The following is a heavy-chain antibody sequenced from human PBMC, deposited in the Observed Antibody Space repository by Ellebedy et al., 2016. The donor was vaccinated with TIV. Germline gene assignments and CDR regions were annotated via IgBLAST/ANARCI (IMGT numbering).Heavy chain of an antibody. V-gene: IGHV1-46*01. J-gene: IGHJ6*03. CDR3: ARDLYMDV. CDR1: GYTFTGYP. Sequence: ASVKVSCKASGYTFTGYPVNWVRQAPGQGLEWMGIINPSGGSTTYAQKFQGRVTMTRDTSTSTVNMEVSSLRSADTAVYYCARDLYMDVWGKGTTVTVSS. CDR2: INPSGGST.